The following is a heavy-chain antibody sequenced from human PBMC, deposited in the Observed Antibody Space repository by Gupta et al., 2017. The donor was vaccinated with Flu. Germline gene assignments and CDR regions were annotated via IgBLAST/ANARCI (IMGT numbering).Heavy chain of an antibody. V-gene: IGHV4-34*01. D-gene: IGHD2-15*01. CDR1: GGSFSGYY. J-gene: IGHJ4*02. CDR2: INHSGST. Sequence: QVQLQQWGAGLLKPSETLSLTCAVYGGSFSGYYWSWIRQPPGKGLEWIGEINHSGSTNYNPSLKSRVTISVDTSKNQFSLKLSSVTAADTAVYYCASAPLVVAAIPDERKFDYWGQGTLVTVSS. CDR3: ASAPLVVAAIPDERKFDY.